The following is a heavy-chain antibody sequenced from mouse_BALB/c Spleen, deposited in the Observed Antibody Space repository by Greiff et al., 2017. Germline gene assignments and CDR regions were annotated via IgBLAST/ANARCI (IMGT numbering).Heavy chain of an antibody. D-gene: IGHD2-3*01. CDR3: ARVWLLRNYAMDY. CDR1: GFSLTSYG. Sequence: VKLVESGPGLVQPSQSLSITCTVSGFSLTSYGVHWVRQSPGKGLEWLGVIWSGGSTDYNAAFISRLSISKDNSKSQVFFKMNSLQANDTAIYYCARVWLLRNYAMDYWGQGTSVTVSS. V-gene: IGHV2-2*02. J-gene: IGHJ4*01. CDR2: IWSGGST.